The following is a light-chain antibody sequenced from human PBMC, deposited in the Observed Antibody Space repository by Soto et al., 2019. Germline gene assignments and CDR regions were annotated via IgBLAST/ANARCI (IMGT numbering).Light chain of an antibody. J-gene: IGLJ2*01. Sequence: QSALTQPRSMSGSPGQSVTISCTGTSSDVGGYNYVSWYQLHPGKAPKLMIYDVNKRPSGVPDRFSGSKSGNAASLTISGLQAEDEADYYCSSYAGNSVVFGGGTKLTVL. CDR2: DVN. CDR3: SSYAGNSVV. V-gene: IGLV2-11*01. CDR1: SSDVGGYNY.